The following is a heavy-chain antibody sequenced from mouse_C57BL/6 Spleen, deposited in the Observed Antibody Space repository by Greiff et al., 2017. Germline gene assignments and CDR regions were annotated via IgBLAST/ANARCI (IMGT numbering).Heavy chain of an antibody. CDR3: ARDKDYSNYGYFDV. CDR2: ISDGGSYT. V-gene: IGHV5-4*01. Sequence: DVMLVESGGGLVKPGGSLKLSCAASGFTFSSYAMSWVRQTPEKRLEWVATISDGGSYTYYPDNVKGRFTISRDNAKNNLYLQMSHLKSEDTAMYYCARDKDYSNYGYFDVWGTGTTVTVSS. D-gene: IGHD2-5*01. J-gene: IGHJ1*03. CDR1: GFTFSSYA.